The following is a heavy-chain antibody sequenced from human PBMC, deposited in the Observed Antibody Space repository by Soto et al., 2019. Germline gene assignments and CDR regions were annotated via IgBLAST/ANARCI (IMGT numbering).Heavy chain of an antibody. CDR1: GFTFSSYS. CDR3: ARDPYYDGAGRFDY. V-gene: IGHV3-21*01. D-gene: IGHD3-10*01. Sequence: EVQLVESGGGLVKPGGSLRLSCAASGFTFSSYSMNWVRQAPGKGLEWVSSISSSSSYIYYADSVMGRVTITRDNANNSRYLHMNSLRAKDTAVDYCARDPYYDGAGRFDYWGQGTLVTVSS. CDR2: ISSSSSYI. J-gene: IGHJ4*02.